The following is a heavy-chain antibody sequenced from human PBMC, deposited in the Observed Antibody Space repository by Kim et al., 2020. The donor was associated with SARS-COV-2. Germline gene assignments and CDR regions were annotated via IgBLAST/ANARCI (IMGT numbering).Heavy chain of an antibody. D-gene: IGHD2-15*01. CDR3: ARQGCSGGSCLDY. Sequence: SETLSLTCTVSGGSISSSSYYWGWIRQPPGKGLEWIGSIYYSGSTYYNPSLKSRVTISVDTSKNQFSLKLSSVTAADTAVYYCARQGCSGGSCLDYWGQG. CDR2: IYYSGST. V-gene: IGHV4-39*01. J-gene: IGHJ4*02. CDR1: GGSISSSSYY.